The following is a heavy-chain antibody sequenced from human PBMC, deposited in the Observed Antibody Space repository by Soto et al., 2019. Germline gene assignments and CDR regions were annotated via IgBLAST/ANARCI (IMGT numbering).Heavy chain of an antibody. CDR1: GFSLPTSPVG. Sequence: QITLKESGPTLVEPTEALALTCSFSGFSLPTSPVGVGWFRQPPGKALEWLAVIYWDDDKRYNPSLKARITMTKDTFRNQVALTLTDMEPEDTATYFCAHRLGGSSWNDGFFDFWGQGLPVTVS. CDR2: IYWDDDK. J-gene: IGHJ4*02. V-gene: IGHV2-5*02. CDR3: AHRLGGSSWNDGFFDF. D-gene: IGHD1-1*01.